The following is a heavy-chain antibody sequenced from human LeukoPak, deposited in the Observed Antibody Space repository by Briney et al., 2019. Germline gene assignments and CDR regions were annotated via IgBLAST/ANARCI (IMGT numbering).Heavy chain of an antibody. CDR2: VYHRGTT. CDR1: GYSITSGSY. Sequence: SETLSLTCTVSGYSITSGSYWGWIRQPPGKGLEWTANVYHRGTTYYNPSLKSRLTISVDTSKNHFSLRLSSLSAADTAIYYCARFADTNYDAFDIWGQGTLVTVSS. J-gene: IGHJ3*02. D-gene: IGHD4-11*01. V-gene: IGHV4-38-2*02. CDR3: ARFADTNYDAFDI.